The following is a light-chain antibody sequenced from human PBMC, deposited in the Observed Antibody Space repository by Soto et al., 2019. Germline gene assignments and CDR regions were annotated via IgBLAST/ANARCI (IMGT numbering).Light chain of an antibody. CDR3: QHSNSYTLT. CDR1: QGIRND. J-gene: IGKJ1*01. Sequence: DIQMTQSPSSLPASVGDRVTITCRASQGIRNDLGWYPQKQGKAPKRXIYAASSLQSGVPSRFSGSGAETEFTLTISSLQPEDFATYSCQHSNSYTLTFGQGTKVDIK. V-gene: IGKV1-17*01. CDR2: AAS.